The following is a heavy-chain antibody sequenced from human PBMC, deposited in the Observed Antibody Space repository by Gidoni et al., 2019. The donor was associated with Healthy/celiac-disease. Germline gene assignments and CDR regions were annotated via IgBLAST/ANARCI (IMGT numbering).Heavy chain of an antibody. CDR2: INPSGGST. J-gene: IGHJ6*02. CDR1: GYTFTSYY. V-gene: IGHV1-46*01. CDR3: ARAGRGFYGMDV. D-gene: IGHD5-12*01. Sequence: QVQLVQSGAEVKKPGASVKVSCTASGYTFTSYYMHWVRQAPGQGLEWMGIINPSGGSTSYAQKFQGRVTMTRDTSTSTVYMELSSLRSEDTAVYYCARAGRGFYGMDVWGQGTTVTVSS.